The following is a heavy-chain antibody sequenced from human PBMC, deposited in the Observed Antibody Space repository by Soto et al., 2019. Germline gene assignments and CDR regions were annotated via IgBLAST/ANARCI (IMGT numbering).Heavy chain of an antibody. CDR3: ARGAVAAGDFDY. Sequence: PVGSLRLSCAASGSAFRTHGMHWVRQAPGKGLEWVAVIWGDESKKFYADSVKGRFTISKDNSKNTLFLQMNTLRVEDTAVYYCARGAVAAGDFDYWGQGTLVTVSS. CDR2: IWGDESKK. D-gene: IGHD2-15*01. CDR1: GSAFRTHG. V-gene: IGHV3-33*01. J-gene: IGHJ4*02.